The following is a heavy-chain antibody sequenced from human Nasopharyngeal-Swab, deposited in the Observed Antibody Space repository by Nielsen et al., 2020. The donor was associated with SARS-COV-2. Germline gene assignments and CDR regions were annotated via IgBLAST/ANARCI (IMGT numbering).Heavy chain of an antibody. D-gene: IGHD3-10*01. CDR3: ARAPKSYSYYYGSGSYYSWFDP. Sequence: SETLSLTCTVSGGSISSSSYYWSWIRQPPGKGLEWIGYIYYSGSTNYNPSLKSRVTISVDTSKNRFSLKLSSVTAADTAVYYCARAPKSYSYYYGSGSYYSWFDPWGQGTLVTVSS. CDR1: GGSISSSSYY. V-gene: IGHV4-61*01. CDR2: IYYSGST. J-gene: IGHJ5*02.